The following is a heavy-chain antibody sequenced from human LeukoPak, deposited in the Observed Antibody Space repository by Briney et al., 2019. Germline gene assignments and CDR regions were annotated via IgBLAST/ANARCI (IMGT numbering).Heavy chain of an antibody. J-gene: IGHJ5*02. V-gene: IGHV1-2*06. Sequence: ASVKVSCKASGYTFTGYYMHWVRQAPGQGLEWMGRINPNSGGTNYAQKFQGRVTMTRDTSISTAYMELSRLRSDDTAVYYCARVETGDWEYNWFDPWGQGTLVTVSS. CDR2: INPNSGGT. CDR1: GYTFTGYY. CDR3: ARVETGDWEYNWFDP. D-gene: IGHD7-27*01.